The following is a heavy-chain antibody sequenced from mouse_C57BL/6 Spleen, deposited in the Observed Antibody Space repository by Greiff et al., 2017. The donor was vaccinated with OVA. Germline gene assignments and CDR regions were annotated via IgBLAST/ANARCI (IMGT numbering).Heavy chain of an antibody. V-gene: IGHV3-1*01. J-gene: IGHJ2*01. D-gene: IGHD2-4*01. Sequence: EVQGVESGPGMVKPSQSLSLTCTVTGYSITSGYDWHWIRHFPGNKLEWMGYISYSGSTNYNPSLKSRISITHDPSKNHFFLKLNSVTTEDTATYYCARDQDYDGGFDYWGQGTTLTVSS. CDR2: ISYSGST. CDR3: ARDQDYDGGFDY. CDR1: GYSITSGYD.